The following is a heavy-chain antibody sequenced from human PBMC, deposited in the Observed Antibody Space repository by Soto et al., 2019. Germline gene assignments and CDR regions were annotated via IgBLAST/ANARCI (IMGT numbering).Heavy chain of an antibody. D-gene: IGHD6-13*01. CDR2: IYYSGST. J-gene: IGHJ5*02. V-gene: IGHV4-39*01. CDR1: GGSISSSSYY. Sequence: QLQLQESGPGLVKPSETLSLTCTVSGGSISSSSYYWGWIRQPPGKGLEWIGSIYYSGSTYYNPSLKSRVTISVDTSKNQFSLKLSSVTAADTAVYYCARHGTIAAADNWFDPWGQGTLVTVSS. CDR3: ARHGTIAAADNWFDP.